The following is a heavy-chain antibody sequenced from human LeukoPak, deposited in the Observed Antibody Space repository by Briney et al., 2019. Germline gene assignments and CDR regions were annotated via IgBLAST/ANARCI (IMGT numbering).Heavy chain of an antibody. V-gene: IGHV3-15*01. CDR2: IKSKTDGGTI. CDR1: GFTFITFSDAW. D-gene: IGHD3-16*01. CDR3: TTGGLG. J-gene: IGHJ3*01. Sequence: GGSLRLSCAASGFTFITFSDAWMSWVRQAPGKGLEWVGRIKSKTDGGTIDYAAFVKGRFTISRDDSKNTLYLQMNSLKTEDTAVYYCTTGGLGWGQGTMVTVSS.